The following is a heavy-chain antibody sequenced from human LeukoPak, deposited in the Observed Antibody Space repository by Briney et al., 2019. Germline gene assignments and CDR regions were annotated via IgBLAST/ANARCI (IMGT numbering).Heavy chain of an antibody. J-gene: IGHJ4*02. Sequence: SGPTLVKPTQTLTLTCTFSGFSLSTSGVGVGWIRQPPGKALEWLALIYWDDDKRYSPSLKGRLTITKDTSKSQVVLTMTNMDPVDTATYYCAHRRVDMAFYYFDYWGQGTLVTVSS. D-gene: IGHD5-12*01. CDR2: IYWDDDK. CDR3: AHRRVDMAFYYFDY. V-gene: IGHV2-5*02. CDR1: GFSLSTSGVG.